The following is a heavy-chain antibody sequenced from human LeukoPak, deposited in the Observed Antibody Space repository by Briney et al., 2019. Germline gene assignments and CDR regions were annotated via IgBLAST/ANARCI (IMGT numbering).Heavy chain of an antibody. CDR1: GGSISSYY. D-gene: IGHD3-10*01. J-gene: IGHJ4*02. CDR2: IYYSGGT. V-gene: IGHV4-59*01. Sequence: PSETLSLTCTVSGGSISSYYWSWIRQPPGKGLELIGYIYYSGGTNYNPSLKSRATISVDTSKNQFSLKLSSVTAAVTAVYYCARVGTYGSGSYLSWLDYWGQGTLVTVSS. CDR3: ARVGTYGSGSYLSWLDY.